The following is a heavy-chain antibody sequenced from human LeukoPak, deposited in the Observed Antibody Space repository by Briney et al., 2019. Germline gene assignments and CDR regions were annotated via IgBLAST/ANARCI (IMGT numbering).Heavy chain of an antibody. D-gene: IGHD3-22*01. V-gene: IGHV3-64*01. CDR3: ARDNYDSSGPYYFDY. J-gene: IGHJ4*02. Sequence: GGSLRLSCAASGFTFSSYAMHWDRQAPGKGLEYVSAISSNGGSTYYANSVKGRFTISRDNAKNSLYLQMNSLRAEDTAVYYCARDNYDSSGPYYFDYWGQGTLVTVSS. CDR1: GFTFSSYA. CDR2: ISSNGGST.